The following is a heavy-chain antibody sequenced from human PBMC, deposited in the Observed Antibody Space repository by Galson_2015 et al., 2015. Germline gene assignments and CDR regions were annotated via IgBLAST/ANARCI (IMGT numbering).Heavy chain of an antibody. V-gene: IGHV4-59*01. D-gene: IGHD5-18*01. CDR3: ARGSYGGFDY. CDR2: IYYSGST. Sequence: ETLSLTCTVSGGSISSYYWSWIRQPPGKGLEWIGYIYYSGSTNYNPSLKSRVTISVDTSKNQFSLKLSSVTAADTAVYYCARGSYGGFDYWGQGTLVTVSS. J-gene: IGHJ4*02. CDR1: GGSISSYY.